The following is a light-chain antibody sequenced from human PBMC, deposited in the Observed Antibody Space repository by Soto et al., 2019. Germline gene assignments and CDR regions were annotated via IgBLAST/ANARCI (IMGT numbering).Light chain of an antibody. J-gene: IGLJ2*01. Sequence: QSALTQPASVSGSPGQSITISCTGTSSDVGGYNYVSWYQQHPGKAPKLMIYEVSNRPSGVSNRFSGSKSGNTASLTISGLQAEDEADYYCSSYTRSSLVFGGGTQLTVL. CDR2: EVS. CDR1: SSDVGGYNY. CDR3: SSYTRSSLV. V-gene: IGLV2-14*01.